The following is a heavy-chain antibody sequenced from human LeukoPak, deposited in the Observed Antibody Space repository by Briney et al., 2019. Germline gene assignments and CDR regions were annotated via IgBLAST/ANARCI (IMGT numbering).Heavy chain of an antibody. V-gene: IGHV1-2*02. CDR2: INPNSGGT. CDR3: ARGAEDYGYYDPPNY. D-gene: IGHD4-17*01. CDR1: GYTFTGYY. J-gene: IGHJ4*02. Sequence: ASVTVSCQAYGYTFTGYYMHWVRPAAGQGLEWMGWINPNSGGTNYAQKFQGRVTMTRDTSISTAYIELSRLRSDDTAVYYCARGAEDYGYYDPPNYWGQGTLVTVSS.